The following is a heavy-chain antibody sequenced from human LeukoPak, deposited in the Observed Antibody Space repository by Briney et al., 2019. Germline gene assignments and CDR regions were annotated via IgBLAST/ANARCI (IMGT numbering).Heavy chain of an antibody. J-gene: IGHJ5*02. D-gene: IGHD1-14*01. CDR3: ASRTLS. V-gene: IGHV3-74*01. CDR2: INGDGSST. Sequence: GGSLRLSCVASGFTFSDCWMHWVRQAPGKGLVWVSRINGDGSSTIYADSVKGRFTISRDNAKNTVYLQMNSLRAEDTAAYHCASRTLSWGQGTLVTVSS. CDR1: GFTFSDCW.